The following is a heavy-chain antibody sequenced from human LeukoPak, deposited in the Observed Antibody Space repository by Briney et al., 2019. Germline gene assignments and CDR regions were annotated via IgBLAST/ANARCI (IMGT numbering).Heavy chain of an antibody. CDR1: GYTFTSYG. D-gene: IGHD2-2*01. Sequence: ASVKVSCKASGYTFTSYGMSWVRQAPGQGLEWMGWISAYNGNTNYAQNLQGRVTMTTDTSKSTAYMKLRSLRSDDTAVYYCARDRGYCTSTSCYGGYYYYYMDVWGKGTTVTVSS. CDR3: ARDRGYCTSTSCYGGYYYYYMDV. J-gene: IGHJ6*03. CDR2: ISAYNGNT. V-gene: IGHV1-18*01.